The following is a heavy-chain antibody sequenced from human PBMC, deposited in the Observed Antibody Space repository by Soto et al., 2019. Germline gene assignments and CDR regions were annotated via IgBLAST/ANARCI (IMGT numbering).Heavy chain of an antibody. CDR1: GFTFSDYY. D-gene: IGHD1-7*01. V-gene: IGHV3-11*01. J-gene: IGHJ4*02. CDR2: ISSSGSTI. Sequence: GPLRLSCAASGFTFSDYYMSWIRHSPGKGLEWVSYISSSGSTIYYADSVKGRFTISRDNAKNSLYLQMNSLRAEDTAVYYCARETYNWNYVFDYWGQGTLVTVSS. CDR3: ARETYNWNYVFDY.